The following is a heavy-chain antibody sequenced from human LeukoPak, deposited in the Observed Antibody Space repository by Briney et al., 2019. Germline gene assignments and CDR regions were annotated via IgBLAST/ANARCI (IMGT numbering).Heavy chain of an antibody. J-gene: IGHJ6*02. CDR2: IIPIFGTA. CDR1: GGTFSSYA. Sequence: SVKVSCKASGGTFSSYAISWVRQAPGQGLEWMGGIIPIFGTANYAQKFQGRVTITADESTSTAYMELSSLRSEDTAVYYCARGLYDCSSTSCYSQAYYYYGMDVWGQGTTVTVSS. CDR3: ARGLYDCSSTSCYSQAYYYYGMDV. D-gene: IGHD2-2*01. V-gene: IGHV1-69*13.